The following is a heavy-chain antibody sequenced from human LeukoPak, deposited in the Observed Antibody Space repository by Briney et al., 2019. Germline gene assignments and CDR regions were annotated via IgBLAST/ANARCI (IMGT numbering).Heavy chain of an antibody. Sequence: GGSLRLSCAAPGINIRSNWMHWVRQAPGKGLEWVGRIRSKTDGGTTDYAAPVKGRFTISRDDSKNTLYLQLSSLKTEDTAVYYCSTAGIHWGQGTLVTVSS. J-gene: IGHJ4*02. CDR2: IRSKTDGGTT. CDR3: STAGIH. CDR1: GINIRSNW. D-gene: IGHD3-10*01. V-gene: IGHV3-15*01.